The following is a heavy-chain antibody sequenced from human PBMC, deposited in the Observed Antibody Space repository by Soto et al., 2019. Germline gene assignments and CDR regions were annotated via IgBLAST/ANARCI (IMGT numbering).Heavy chain of an antibody. V-gene: IGHV1-69*06. Sequence: SVKVSCKTSGGTFNSYLIDWVRQAPGQGLEWMGGIIPAFGTAKYAQKFQGRVTITADKSTTTAYMELRTLTSEDTAVYYCARGLDQPPVGLYFDTWGQGTLVTVSS. J-gene: IGHJ4*02. D-gene: IGHD2-2*01. CDR2: IIPAFGTA. CDR3: ARGLDQPPVGLYFDT. CDR1: GGTFNSYL.